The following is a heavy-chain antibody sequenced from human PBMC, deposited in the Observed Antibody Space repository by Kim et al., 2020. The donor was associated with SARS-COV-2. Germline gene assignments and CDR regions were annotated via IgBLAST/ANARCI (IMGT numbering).Heavy chain of an antibody. CDR2: IYSGGSST. CDR1: GFTFSSYA. J-gene: IGHJ4*02. V-gene: IGHV3-23*03. CDR3: AKEPSHYGSGTLGY. D-gene: IGHD3-10*01. Sequence: GGSLRLSCAASGFTFSSYAMSWVRQAPGKGLEWVSVIYSGGSSTYYADSVKGRFTISRDNSKNTLYLQMNSLRAEDTAVYYCAKEPSHYGSGTLGYWGQGTLVTVSS.